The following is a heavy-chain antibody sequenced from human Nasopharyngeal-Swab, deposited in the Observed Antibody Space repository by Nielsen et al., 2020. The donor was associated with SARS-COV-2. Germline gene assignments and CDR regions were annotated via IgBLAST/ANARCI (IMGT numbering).Heavy chain of an antibody. CDR3: AKDYYGSGSYLGWLSGPEYYFDY. CDR2: ISYDGSNK. J-gene: IGHJ4*02. CDR1: GFTFSSYG. V-gene: IGHV3-30*18. D-gene: IGHD3-10*01. Sequence: GGSLRLSCAASGFTFSSYGMHWVRQAPGKGLEWVAVISYDGSNKYYADSVKGRFTISRDNSKNTLYLQMNSLRAEDTAVYYCAKDYYGSGSYLGWLSGPEYYFDYWGRGTLVTVSS.